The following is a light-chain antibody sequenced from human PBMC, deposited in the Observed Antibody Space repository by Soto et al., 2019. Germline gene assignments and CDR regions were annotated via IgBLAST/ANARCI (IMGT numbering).Light chain of an antibody. CDR3: AARDDRLNGRV. J-gene: IGLJ2*01. CDR2: YDD. CDR1: SSNIGDNA. Sequence: QSVLIQPPSVSGAPGQTVTISCSGSSSNIGDNAVTWYHQVPGKAPRLLIYYDDLLPSGVSDRFSGSKSGTSASLAISGLQPEDEADYYCAARDDRLNGRVFGGGTKLTVL. V-gene: IGLV1-36*01.